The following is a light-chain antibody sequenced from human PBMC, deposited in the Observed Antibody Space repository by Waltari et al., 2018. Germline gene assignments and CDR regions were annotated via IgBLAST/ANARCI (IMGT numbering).Light chain of an antibody. CDR3: QQYYRYYT. Sequence: IQMTQSPSALSASVGDRVTITCRASQRINTWMAWYQKRPGKAPKVFIYDVSTLESGVPSRFNGSGSGTEFTLAINNLQPEDFATYYCQQYYRYYTFGQGTKLEIK. CDR2: DVS. CDR1: QRINTW. V-gene: IGKV1-5*01. J-gene: IGKJ2*01.